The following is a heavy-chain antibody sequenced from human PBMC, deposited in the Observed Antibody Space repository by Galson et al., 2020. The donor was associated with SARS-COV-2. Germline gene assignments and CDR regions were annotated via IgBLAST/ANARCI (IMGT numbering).Heavy chain of an antibody. CDR2: ISGYNGNT. Sequence: ASVKVSCKASGYTFTTYGLSWVRQAPGQGLEWMGWISGYNGNTNYAQRLQGRVSMTTDTSTSTAYMELRSLTSDDTAVYYCARAPAVISEYRNGWPHFDNWGQGTLVTVSS. V-gene: IGHV1-18*01. D-gene: IGHD6-19*01. J-gene: IGHJ4*02. CDR1: GYTFTTYG. CDR3: ARAPAVISEYRNGWPHFDN.